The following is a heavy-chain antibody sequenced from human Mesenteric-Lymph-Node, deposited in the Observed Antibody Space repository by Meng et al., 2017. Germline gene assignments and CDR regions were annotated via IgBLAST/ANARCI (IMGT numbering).Heavy chain of an antibody. Sequence: GGSLRLSCAASGFTFTTYAMSWVRQAPGKGLEWVSAIGTAGDTYYPGSVKGRFTISRENAKNSLYLQMNSLRAEDTAVYYCASEGLVATAIDYWGQGTLVTVSS. CDR1: GFTFTTYA. D-gene: IGHD5-12*01. CDR2: IGTAGDT. J-gene: IGHJ4*02. CDR3: ASEGLVATAIDY. V-gene: IGHV3-13*01.